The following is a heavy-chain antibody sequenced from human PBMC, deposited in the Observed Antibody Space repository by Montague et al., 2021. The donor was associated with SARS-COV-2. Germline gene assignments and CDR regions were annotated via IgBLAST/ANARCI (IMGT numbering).Heavy chain of an antibody. CDR1: GGSISTHY. J-gene: IGHJ2*01. Sequence: SETLSLTCTVSGGSISTHYWSWIRQPPGKGLEWIGYIYNSGSTNYNPSLKSRVTISVDTSKNQSSLKLRSVTAADTAVYYCAGDFDLWGRGTLVTVSS. CDR3: AGDFDL. CDR2: IYNSGST. V-gene: IGHV4-59*11.